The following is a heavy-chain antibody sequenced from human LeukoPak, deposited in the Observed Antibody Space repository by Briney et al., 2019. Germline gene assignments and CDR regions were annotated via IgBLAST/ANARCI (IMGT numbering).Heavy chain of an antibody. D-gene: IGHD6-19*01. CDR1: GFTFKDYD. CDR2: IGSGGYT. V-gene: IGHV3-13*01. J-gene: IGHJ4*02. CDR3: VRQPDSGRYGFDH. Sequence: GSLRLSCVVSGFTFKDYDIHWVRQTTGKGLEWVSAIGSGGYTYYAYSVRGRFTISREDAETSLSLQMNNLRAEDTAVYYCVRQPDSGRYGFDHWGQGTLVTVSS.